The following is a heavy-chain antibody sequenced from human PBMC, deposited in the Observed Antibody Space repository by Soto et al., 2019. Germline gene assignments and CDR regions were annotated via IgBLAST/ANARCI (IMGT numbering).Heavy chain of an antibody. V-gene: IGHV1-69*13. D-gene: IGHD3-9*01. Sequence: SVKVSCKASGGTFSSYAISWVRQPPGQGPGWMGGFIPIFGTANYAEKFQGRVTITADESTSTAYMELSSLRSEDTAVYYCASLNPGMTCYPTPYYYYGMDVWGQGTTVTVSS. CDR3: ASLNPGMTCYPTPYYYYGMDV. CDR2: FIPIFGTA. CDR1: GGTFSSYA. J-gene: IGHJ6*02.